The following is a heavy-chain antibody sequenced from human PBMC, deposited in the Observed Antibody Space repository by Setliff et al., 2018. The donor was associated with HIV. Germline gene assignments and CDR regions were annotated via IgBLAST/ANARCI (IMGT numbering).Heavy chain of an antibody. CDR1: YTFTSYD. D-gene: IGHD3-22*01. CDR3: ATPMFPNYHDNSVLID. J-gene: IGHJ1*01. Sequence: YTFTSYDVHWVRQATGQGLEWMGYLNPKSGDTGSAQRFQDRLTITADTSVSTAYLELGSLRSDDTAVYYCATPMFPNYHDNSVLIDWGQGTPVTVSS. V-gene: IGHV1-8*03. CDR2: LNPKSGDT.